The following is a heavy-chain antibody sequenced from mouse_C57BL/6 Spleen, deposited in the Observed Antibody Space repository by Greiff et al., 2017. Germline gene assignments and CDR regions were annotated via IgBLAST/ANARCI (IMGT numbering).Heavy chain of an antibody. Sequence: VQLQQSGAELVRPGTSVKVSCKASGYAFTNYLIEWVKQRPGQGLEWIGVINPGSGGTKYNEKFKGKATLTADKSSSTAYMQLSSLTSEDSAVYFCARGGWAYWGQGTLVTVSA. D-gene: IGHD2-3*01. V-gene: IGHV1-54*01. CDR1: GYAFTNYL. CDR3: ARGGWAY. CDR2: INPGSGGT. J-gene: IGHJ3*01.